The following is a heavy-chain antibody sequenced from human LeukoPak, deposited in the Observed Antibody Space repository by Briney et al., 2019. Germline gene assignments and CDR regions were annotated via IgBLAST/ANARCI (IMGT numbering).Heavy chain of an antibody. CDR3: ARDSSEFRSLLFH. J-gene: IGHJ1*01. CDR1: GGIFIRHT. V-gene: IGHV1-69*13. Sequence: PVKVSCKASGGIFIRHTISWVRQSPGQGLEWMGGITPMFGTSNYAQKFQGRVTITADESTSTAYMELSSLRSEDTAVYYCARDSSEFRSLLFHWGQGTLVTVSS. CDR2: ITPMFGTS. D-gene: IGHD1-14*01.